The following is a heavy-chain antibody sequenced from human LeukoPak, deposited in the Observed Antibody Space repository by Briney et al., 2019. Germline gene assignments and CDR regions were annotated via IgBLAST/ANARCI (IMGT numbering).Heavy chain of an antibody. Sequence: PGGSLRLSCAASGFTFSSYGMHWVRQAPGKGLEWVGFIRSKAYGGTTEYAASVKGRFTISRDDSKSIAYLQMNSLKTEDTAVYYCTRTLDDYGVYYFDYWGQGTLVTVSS. D-gene: IGHD4-17*01. CDR1: GFTFSSYG. CDR3: TRTLDDYGVYYFDY. CDR2: IRSKAYGGTT. J-gene: IGHJ4*02. V-gene: IGHV3-49*04.